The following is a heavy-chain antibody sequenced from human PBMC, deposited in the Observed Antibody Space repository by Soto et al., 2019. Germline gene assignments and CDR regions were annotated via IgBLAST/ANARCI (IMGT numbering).Heavy chain of an antibody. CDR3: AKAYGDYPYCYAMDV. CDR1: GFTFSSYA. Sequence: EVQLLESGGGLVQPGGSLRLSCAASGFTFSSYAMNWVRQAPGKGLEWVSAISGGGGSTYYADSVKGRLTISRDNSKNTLYLQMNSLRAEDTAVYYCAKAYGDYPYCYAMDVWGQGTTVTVSS. CDR2: ISGGGGST. D-gene: IGHD4-17*01. V-gene: IGHV3-23*01. J-gene: IGHJ6*02.